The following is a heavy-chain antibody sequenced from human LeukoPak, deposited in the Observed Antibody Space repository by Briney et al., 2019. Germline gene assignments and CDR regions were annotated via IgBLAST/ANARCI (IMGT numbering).Heavy chain of an antibody. Sequence: GGSLRLSCAASGFTFSSYSMNWVRQAPGKGLEWVSFISSSSTYIYYADSVKGRFTISRDNAKNSLYLQMNSLGAEDTAVYYCASSIGYCSSSSCYDYFYYMDVWGKGTTVTVSS. CDR2: ISSSSTYI. CDR3: ASSIGYCSSSSCYDYFYYMDV. V-gene: IGHV3-21*01. D-gene: IGHD2-2*01. CDR1: GFTFSSYS. J-gene: IGHJ6*03.